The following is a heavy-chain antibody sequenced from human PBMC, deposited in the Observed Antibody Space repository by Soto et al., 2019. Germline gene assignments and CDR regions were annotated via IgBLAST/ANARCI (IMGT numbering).Heavy chain of an antibody. Sequence: GGSLRLSCAASGFTFSSYWMSWVRQAPGKGLEWVANIKQDGSEKYYVDSVKGRFTISRDNAKNSLYLQMNSLRAEDTAVYYCARDPPEGINYCSGGSCWTDYWGQGTLVTVSS. CDR2: IKQDGSEK. D-gene: IGHD2-15*01. CDR3: ARDPPEGINYCSGGSCWTDY. J-gene: IGHJ4*02. CDR1: GFTFSSYW. V-gene: IGHV3-7*01.